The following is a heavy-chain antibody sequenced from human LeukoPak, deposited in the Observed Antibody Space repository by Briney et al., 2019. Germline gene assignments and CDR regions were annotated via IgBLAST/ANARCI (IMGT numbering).Heavy chain of an antibody. D-gene: IGHD5-18*01. V-gene: IGHV3-64*01. CDR1: GFTFSSYA. CDR3: ARDGGYSYGSGLDY. Sequence: GGSLRLSCAASGFTFSSYAMHWVRQAPGKGPEYVSAISSNGGSTYYANSVKGRFTISRDNSKNTLYLQMGSLRAEDMAVYYCARDGGYSYGSGLDYWGQGTLVTVSS. CDR2: ISSNGGST. J-gene: IGHJ4*02.